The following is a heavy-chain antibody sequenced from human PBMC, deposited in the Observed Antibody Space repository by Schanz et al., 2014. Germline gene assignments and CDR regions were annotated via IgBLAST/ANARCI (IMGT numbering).Heavy chain of an antibody. CDR2: FIPILDVG. V-gene: IGHV1-69*08. J-gene: IGHJ5*02. D-gene: IGHD3-22*01. CDR3: AREVGLYDRGWFDP. CDR1: GGTFSSYT. Sequence: QVQLVQSGAEVKKPGSSMKVSCKASGGTFSSYTISWVRQARGQGLEWVGRFIPILDVGNYAQQFQGRVTFTADKSTSTAYMELSSLRSEDTAVYYCAREVGLYDRGWFDPWGQGTQVTVSS.